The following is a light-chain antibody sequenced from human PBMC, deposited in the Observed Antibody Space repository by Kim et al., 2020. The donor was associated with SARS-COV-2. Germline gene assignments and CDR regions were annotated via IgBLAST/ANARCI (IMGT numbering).Light chain of an antibody. J-gene: IGKJ4*01. CDR2: GAS. Sequence: EIVMTQSPATLSVSPGDRATLSCWASQSLSSSLAWYQQRPGQAPRLLIYGASTRATAIPARFSGGGSGTEFTLTISSLQSEDSAVYYCQQYAEWPRTFGGGTKVDIK. CDR3: QQYAEWPRT. V-gene: IGKV3D-15*01. CDR1: QSLSSS.